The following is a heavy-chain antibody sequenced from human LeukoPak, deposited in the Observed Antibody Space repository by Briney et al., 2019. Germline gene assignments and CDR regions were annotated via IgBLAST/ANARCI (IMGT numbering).Heavy chain of an antibody. V-gene: IGHV3-23*01. J-gene: IGHJ3*02. CDR3: AKGSGWLRLPLIPSDAFDI. D-gene: IGHD5-12*01. CDR2: ISGSGGST. CDR1: GFTFSNAW. Sequence: PGGSLRLSCAASGFTFSNAWMSWVRQAPGKGLEWVSAISGSGGSTYYADSVKGRFTISRDNSKNTLYLQMNSLRAEDTAVYYCAKGSGWLRLPLIPSDAFDIWGQGTMVTVSS.